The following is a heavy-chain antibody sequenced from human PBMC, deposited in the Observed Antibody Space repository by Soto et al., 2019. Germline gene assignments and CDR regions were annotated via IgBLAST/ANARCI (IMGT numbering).Heavy chain of an antibody. CDR2: ISSTTNYI. Sequence: GGSLRLSCAASGFTFTRYSMNWVRQAPGKGLEWVSSISSTTNYIYYGDSMKGRFTISRDDAKNSLYLEMNSLRAEDTAVYYCARESEDLTSNFDYWGQGTLVTVSS. CDR3: ARESEDLTSNFDY. V-gene: IGHV3-21*06. CDR1: GFTFTRYS. J-gene: IGHJ4*02.